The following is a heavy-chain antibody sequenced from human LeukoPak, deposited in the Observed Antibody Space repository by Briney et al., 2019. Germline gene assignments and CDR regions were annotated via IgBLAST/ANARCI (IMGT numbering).Heavy chain of an antibody. D-gene: IGHD3-22*01. CDR1: GFTLSGYW. CDR3: ASGEGYDSSAYYPY. J-gene: IGHJ4*02. CDR2: INSDGSRT. V-gene: IGHV3-74*01. Sequence: GGSLRLSCGASGFTLSGYWMHWVRQVPGKGLVWVSCINSDGSRTNYADSVKGRFTISRDNAKNTLYLQMNSLRAEDSAVYYCASGEGYDSSAYYPYWGQGTLVTVSS.